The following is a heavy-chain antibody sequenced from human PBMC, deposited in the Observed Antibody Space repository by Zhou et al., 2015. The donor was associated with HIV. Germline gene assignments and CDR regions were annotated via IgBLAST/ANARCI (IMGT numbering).Heavy chain of an antibody. D-gene: IGHD6-19*01. Sequence: QVQLVQSGAEVKKPGSSVKVSCKASGGTFSSYAISWVRQAPGQGLEWMGGIIPIFGTANYAQKFQGRVTITADESTSTAYMELSSLRSEDTAVYYCARGIGGIAVADNWFDPWGPGEPWSPSPQ. J-gene: IGHJ5*02. CDR1: GGTFSSYA. CDR2: IIPIFGTA. V-gene: IGHV1-69*12. CDR3: ARGIGGIAVADNWFDP.